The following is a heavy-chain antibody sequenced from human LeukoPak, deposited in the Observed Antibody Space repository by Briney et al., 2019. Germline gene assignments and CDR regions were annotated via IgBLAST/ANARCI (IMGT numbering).Heavy chain of an antibody. CDR1: GFTFSSYA. J-gene: IGHJ4*02. D-gene: IGHD3-10*01. CDR3: AKVRFGELYYFDY. CDR2: ISGSGGST. Sequence: GGSLRLSCAASGFTFSSYAMNWVRQAPGKGLEWVSGISGSGGSTYCADSVKGRFTISRDNSKNTLYLQMNSLRVEDTAVYYCAKVRFGELYYFDYWGQGTLVTVSS. V-gene: IGHV3-23*01.